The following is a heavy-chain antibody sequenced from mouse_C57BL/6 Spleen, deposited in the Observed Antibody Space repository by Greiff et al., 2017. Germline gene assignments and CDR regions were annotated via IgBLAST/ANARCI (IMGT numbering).Heavy chain of an antibody. CDR1: GYTFTSYW. CDR3: ASYDSNYDYFGC. CDR2: IDPSDSET. V-gene: IGHV1-52*01. Sequence: QVQLQQPGAELVRPGSSVKLSCKASGYTFTSYWMHWVKQRPIQGLEWIGNIDPSDSETHYNQKFKDKATLTVDKSSSTAYMQLSSLTSEDSAVYYCASYDSNYDYFGCWGQGATLAVSS. D-gene: IGHD2-5*01. J-gene: IGHJ2*01.